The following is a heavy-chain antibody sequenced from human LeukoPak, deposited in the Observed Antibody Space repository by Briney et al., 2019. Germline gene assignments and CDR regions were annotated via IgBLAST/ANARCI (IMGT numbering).Heavy chain of an antibody. CDR3: AGGRWLGWFDP. V-gene: IGHV1-69*05. D-gene: IGHD3-22*01. J-gene: IGHJ5*02. CDR1: GGTFSSYA. Sequence: SVKVSCKASGGTFSSYAISWVRQAPGQGLEWMGGIIPIFDTANYAQKFQGRVTMTRDTSTSTVYMELSSLRSEDTAVYYCAGGRWLGWFDPWGQGTLVTVSS. CDR2: IIPIFDTA.